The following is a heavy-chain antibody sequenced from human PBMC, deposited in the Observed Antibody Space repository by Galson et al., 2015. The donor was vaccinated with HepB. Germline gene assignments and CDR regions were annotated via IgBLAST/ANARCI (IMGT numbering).Heavy chain of an antibody. CDR1: GFTFSSYS. D-gene: IGHD6-6*01. Sequence: SLRLSCAASGFTFSSYSMNWVRQAPGKGLEWVSSISSSSSYIYYADSVKGRFTISRDNAKNSLYLQMNSLRAEDTAVYYCARGGSSAARDYYYGMDVWGQGTTVTVSS. V-gene: IGHV3-21*01. CDR3: ARGGSSAARDYYYGMDV. CDR2: ISSSSSYI. J-gene: IGHJ6*02.